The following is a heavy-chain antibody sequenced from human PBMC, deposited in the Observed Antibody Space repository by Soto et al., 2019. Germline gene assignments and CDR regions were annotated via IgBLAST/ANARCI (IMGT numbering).Heavy chain of an antibody. Sequence: GGSPRLSCATSGFTFRSYGMQCVRRAPGKGLEWVVVIWHDGSNQYYEDSVKGRFTISRDNSNNILYLQMNSLRAEDTAVYYCARERGQIDYWGQGIQVTVSS. CDR2: IWHDGSNQ. V-gene: IGHV3-33*01. J-gene: IGHJ4*02. CDR1: GFTFRSYG. CDR3: ARERGQIDY.